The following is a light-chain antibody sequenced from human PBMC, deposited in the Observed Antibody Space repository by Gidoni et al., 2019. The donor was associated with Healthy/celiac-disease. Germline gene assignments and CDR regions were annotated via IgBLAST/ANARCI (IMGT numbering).Light chain of an antibody. CDR1: QRVSSSD. CDR3: QKYGSSPGT. CDR2: GAT. V-gene: IGKV3-20*01. J-gene: IGKJ1*01. Sequence: VFTQSPGTLSLSPGERATLSCRASQRVSSSDLAWYKQKPGQAPRLLIDGATSSATGTPDRCSGSGSGTDFTLTISRLEPEDFAVYYCQKYGSSPGTFGQGTKVEIK.